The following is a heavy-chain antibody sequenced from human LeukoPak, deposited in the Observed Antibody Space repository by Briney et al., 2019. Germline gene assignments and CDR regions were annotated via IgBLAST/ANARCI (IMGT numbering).Heavy chain of an antibody. CDR2: IYSGGST. V-gene: IGHV3-66*02. CDR3: ASAGETPFDY. J-gene: IGHJ4*02. D-gene: IGHD7-27*01. Sequence: HPGGSLRLSCAASGFTVSSNYMSWVRQAAGKGLEWVSVIYSGGSTYYADSVKGRFTISRDNSKNTLYLQMNSLRAEDTAVYYCASAGETPFDYWGQGTLVTVSS. CDR1: GFTVSSNY.